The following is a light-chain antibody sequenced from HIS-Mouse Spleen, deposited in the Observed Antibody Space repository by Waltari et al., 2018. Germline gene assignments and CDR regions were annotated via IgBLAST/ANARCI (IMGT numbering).Light chain of an antibody. V-gene: IGLV1-47*01. CDR1: SSNIGSNY. Sequence: QSVLTQPPSASVTPGQRVTISCSGSSSNIGSNYVYWYQQLPGTAPKLLIYRNNQRPSGLPDRFSGSKSGTSASLAISGLRSEDEADYYCAAWDDILSGWVFGGGTKLTVL. J-gene: IGLJ3*02. CDR3: AAWDDILSGWV. CDR2: RNN.